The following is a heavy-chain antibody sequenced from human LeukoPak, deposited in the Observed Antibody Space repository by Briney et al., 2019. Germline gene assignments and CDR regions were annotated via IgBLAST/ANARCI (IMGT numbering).Heavy chain of an antibody. V-gene: IGHV3-21*04. CDR2: ISSSSSYM. CDR3: AKGGYGSGSYYNPHYGMDV. Sequence: VGSLRLSCAASGFIFSSFSMNSVRQAPGHGLESVSSISSSSSYMYSADSVKARFTISRDNSKNTLYLQMNSLRAEDTAVYYCAKGGYGSGSYYNPHYGMDVWGQGTTVTVSS. D-gene: IGHD3-10*01. CDR1: GFIFSSFS. J-gene: IGHJ6*02.